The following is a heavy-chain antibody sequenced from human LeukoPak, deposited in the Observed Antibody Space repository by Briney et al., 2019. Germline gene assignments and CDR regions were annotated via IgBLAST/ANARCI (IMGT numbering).Heavy chain of an antibody. J-gene: IGHJ3*02. Sequence: SETLSLTCGVHGGSVSGNYWYWIRQPPGKGLEWIGEINHSGTTNYNPSLKSRVTISVDTSKNQFSLKLSSVTAADTAVYYCARDVGCSSTSCYPDAFDIWGQGTMVTVSS. D-gene: IGHD2-2*01. CDR1: GGSVSGNY. CDR3: ARDVGCSSTSCYPDAFDI. CDR2: INHSGTT. V-gene: IGHV4-34*01.